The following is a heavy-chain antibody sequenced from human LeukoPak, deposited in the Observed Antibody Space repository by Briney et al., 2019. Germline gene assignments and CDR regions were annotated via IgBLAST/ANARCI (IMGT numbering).Heavy chain of an antibody. J-gene: IGHJ4*02. V-gene: IGHV3-53*01. Sequence: GGSLRLSCAASGFSVTRNYVSWVRQAPGKGLEWVSLMYSGGGTSYADSVKGPFTISRDTSKNTLYLQMSSLRAEDTALYYCARYDNGKDYFDYWGQGTLVTVSS. CDR2: MYSGGGT. CDR1: GFSVTRNY. D-gene: IGHD1-1*01. CDR3: ARYDNGKDYFDY.